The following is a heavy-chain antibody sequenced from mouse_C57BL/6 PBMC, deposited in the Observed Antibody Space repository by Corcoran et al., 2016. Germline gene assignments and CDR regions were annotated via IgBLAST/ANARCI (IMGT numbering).Heavy chain of an antibody. V-gene: IGHV9-3*01. Sequence: QIQLVQSGPELKKPGETLTISRKASGYIFTTYGMSWVKQTPGKGFKWMGWINTYSGVPTYADDFKGRFAFSLETSASTAYLQINKLKNEDTATYVFVRDSAWYFDVWGTGTTVTVSS. D-gene: IGHD2-12*01. CDR2: INTYSGVP. CDR3: VRDSAWYFDV. J-gene: IGHJ1*03. CDR1: GYIFTTYG.